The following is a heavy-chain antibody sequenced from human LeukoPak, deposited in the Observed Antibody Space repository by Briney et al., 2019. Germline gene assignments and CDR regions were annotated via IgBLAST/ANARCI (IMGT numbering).Heavy chain of an antibody. Sequence: KPGGSLRLSCLASGFTFSTYSMNWVRQAPGKGLEWVSSISRSSTYIDYADSLKGRFTISRDNAKNSPYLQMNSLRVEDTAVYYCARAHVGDYVWGGEDVWGQGTMVTVSS. D-gene: IGHD3-16*01. CDR3: ARAHVGDYVWGGEDV. V-gene: IGHV3-21*01. CDR1: GFTFSTYS. CDR2: ISRSSTYI. J-gene: IGHJ3*01.